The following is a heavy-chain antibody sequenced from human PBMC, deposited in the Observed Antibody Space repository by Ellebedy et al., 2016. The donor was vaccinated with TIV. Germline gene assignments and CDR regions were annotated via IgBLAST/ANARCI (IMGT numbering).Heavy chain of an antibody. CDR3: ARDADYYDSSGYSRVPVGY. Sequence: AASVKVSCKASGGTFSSYAISWVRQAPGQGLEWMGWISAYNGNTNYAQKLQGRVTMTTDTSTSTAYMELRSLRSDDTAVYYCARDADYYDSSGYSRVPVGYWGQGTLVTVSS. D-gene: IGHD3-22*01. V-gene: IGHV1-18*01. CDR2: ISAYNGNT. CDR1: GGTFSSYA. J-gene: IGHJ4*02.